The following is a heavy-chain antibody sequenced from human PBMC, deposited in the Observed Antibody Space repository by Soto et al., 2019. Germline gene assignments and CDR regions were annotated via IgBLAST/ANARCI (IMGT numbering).Heavy chain of an antibody. Sequence: GESLKISCKGSGYSFTSYWISWVRQMPGKGLEWMGRIDPSDSYTNYSPSFQGHVTISVDKSISTAYLQWSSLKASYTAMYYFARQTWFGELSRPFDYWGQGTLVTVSS. CDR3: ARQTWFGELSRPFDY. CDR1: GYSFTSYW. J-gene: IGHJ4*02. V-gene: IGHV5-10-1*01. D-gene: IGHD3-10*01. CDR2: IDPSDSYT.